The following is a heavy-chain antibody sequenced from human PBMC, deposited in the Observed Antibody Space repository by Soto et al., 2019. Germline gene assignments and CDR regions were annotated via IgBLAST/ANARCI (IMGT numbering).Heavy chain of an antibody. V-gene: IGHV4-4*03. J-gene: IGHJ4*02. D-gene: IGHD6-19*01. CDR1: GDSVTSNVW. Sequence: KLRETLSLTCAVSGDSVTSNVWWSWVRQPPGKGLEWIGEAYHNGLTDYNPSLKSRVAMSVDTSKNEFSLKLTSLTAADTAIYYCARDAAVPGESDRFDYWGQGTVVTVSS. CDR3: ARDAAVPGESDRFDY. CDR2: AYHNGLT.